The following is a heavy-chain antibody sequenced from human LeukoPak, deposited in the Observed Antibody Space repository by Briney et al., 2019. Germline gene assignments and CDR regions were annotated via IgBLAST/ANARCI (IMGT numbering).Heavy chain of an antibody. CDR3: ARGLYGPGSYYPDY. Sequence: SVKVSCKASGGTFSSYAISWVRQAPGQGLEWMGGIIPIFGTANYAQKFQGRVTMTRKTSITTAYMELSSLRSEDTAVYYCARGLYGPGSYYPDYWGQGTLVTVSS. V-gene: IGHV1-69*05. J-gene: IGHJ4*02. D-gene: IGHD3-10*01. CDR1: GGTFSSYA. CDR2: IIPIFGTA.